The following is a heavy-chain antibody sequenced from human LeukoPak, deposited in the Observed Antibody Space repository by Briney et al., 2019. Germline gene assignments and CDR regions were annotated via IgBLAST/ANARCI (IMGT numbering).Heavy chain of an antibody. CDR3: ANHLACGRTSCPPFDY. J-gene: IGHJ4*02. CDR2: ISSSRSYI. CDR1: GFTFSSYS. D-gene: IGHD2-2*01. V-gene: IGHV3-21*01. Sequence: GGSLCLSSAASGFTFSSYSMNRVRQAPGMGLEWVSSISSSRSYIYYADSVKGRFTISRDNAKNSLYLQMNSLRAEDTAVYYCANHLACGRTSCPPFDYWGQGTLVTVSS.